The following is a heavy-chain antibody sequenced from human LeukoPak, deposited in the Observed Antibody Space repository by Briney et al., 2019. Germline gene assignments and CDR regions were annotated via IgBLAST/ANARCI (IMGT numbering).Heavy chain of an antibody. J-gene: IGHJ4*02. Sequence: PSGTLSLTCAVYGGSFSGYYWSWIRQPPGKGLEWIGEINHSGSTNYNPSLKSRVTISVDTSKNQFSLKLSSVTAADTAVYYCARGGVLLWFGELLSLSPNFDYWGQGTLVTVSS. CDR1: GGSFSGYY. CDR3: ARGGVLLWFGELLSLSPNFDY. CDR2: INHSGST. V-gene: IGHV4-34*01. D-gene: IGHD3-10*01.